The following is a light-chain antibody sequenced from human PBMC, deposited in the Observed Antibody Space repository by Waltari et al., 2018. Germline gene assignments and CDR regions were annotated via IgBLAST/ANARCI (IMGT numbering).Light chain of an antibody. Sequence: QSALTQPPSASGSLGQSITLPCTGISTDVEGSDPVFWYQQHPGKAPKRLIYEVTKRPSGVPDRFSGSKSDNTASLAVSGLQAEDEADYYCSSYAGGSSLMFGGGTKLTVL. CDR1: STDVEGSDP. V-gene: IGLV2-8*01. J-gene: IGLJ3*02. CDR3: SSYAGGSSLM. CDR2: EVT.